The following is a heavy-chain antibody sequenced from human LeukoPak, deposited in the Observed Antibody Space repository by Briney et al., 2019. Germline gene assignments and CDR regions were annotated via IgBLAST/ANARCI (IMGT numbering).Heavy chain of an antibody. V-gene: IGHV3-7*04. J-gene: IGHJ4*02. CDR3: ARGYSYGYIRY. Sequence: GGSLRLSCAASGFTFSRYWMNWVRQAPGKGLEWLANIKQDGSEKYYVDSVKGRFTISRDNAQNLVYLQLNSLRAEDTAVYYCARGYSYGYIRYWGQGTLVTVSS. CDR1: GFTFSRYW. D-gene: IGHD5-18*01. CDR2: IKQDGSEK.